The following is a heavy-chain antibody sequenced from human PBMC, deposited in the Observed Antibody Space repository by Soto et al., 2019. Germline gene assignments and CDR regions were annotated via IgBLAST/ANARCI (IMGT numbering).Heavy chain of an antibody. Sequence: PPETLCLTCIVSGDSVNTGRYYWGWLRQPPGKGLDWIAYVYNTGSPNYHPSLKSRVTISADTSKNQFSLRLTSVTAADAAVYYCARSVAGPTWFALWGQGTFVTVSS. D-gene: IGHD3-10*01. CDR2: VYNTGSP. V-gene: IGHV4-61*01. CDR3: ARSVAGPTWFAL. J-gene: IGHJ5*02. CDR1: GDSVNTGRYY.